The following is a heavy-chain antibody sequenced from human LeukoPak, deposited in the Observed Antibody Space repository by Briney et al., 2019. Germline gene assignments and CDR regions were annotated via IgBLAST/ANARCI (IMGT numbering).Heavy chain of an antibody. CDR1: GFTFSNYW. Sequence: GGSLRLSCAASGFTFSNYWLTWVRQAPGKGLEWVANIKHDGSDQYYLDSVKGRFTISRDNAKNSLYLQMNNLRAEDTAVYYCARGIATGIDFFDPWGQGTLVTVSS. J-gene: IGHJ5*02. D-gene: IGHD6-13*01. CDR2: IKHDGSDQ. V-gene: IGHV3-7*01. CDR3: ARGIATGIDFFDP.